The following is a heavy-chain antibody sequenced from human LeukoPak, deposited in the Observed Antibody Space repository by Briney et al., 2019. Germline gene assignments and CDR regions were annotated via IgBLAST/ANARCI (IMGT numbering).Heavy chain of an antibody. CDR3: ATGPTMPAPDTSPGLLDF. J-gene: IGHJ4*02. D-gene: IGHD6-13*01. V-gene: IGHV1-24*01. CDR1: GYSLTELS. CDR2: VDPENGAA. Sequence: ASVKVSCKVSGYSLTELSMHWVRQAPGKGLEWMGGVDPENGAAMYAQKLQGRVTMTEDTSTDTAYMELNSLTSDDTAVYYCATGPTMPAPDTSPGLLDFWGQRTLVTVSS.